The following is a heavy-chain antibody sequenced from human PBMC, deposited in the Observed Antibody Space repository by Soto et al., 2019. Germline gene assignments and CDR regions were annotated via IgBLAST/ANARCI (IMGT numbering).Heavy chain of an antibody. D-gene: IGHD4-17*01. CDR3: AHRGHSGDYFA. CDR2: VYWDDDK. Sequence: QITLKESGPTLVIPTQTLTLTCTFSGFSLTTPGAGLDWIRQPPGRALEWLAVVYWDDDKRYNPSLKSRLTITKDTSKNQVVLSMTNMDPVDTATYFCAHRGHSGDYFAWGQGALVTVSS. J-gene: IGHJ4*02. CDR1: GFSLTTPGAG. V-gene: IGHV2-5*02.